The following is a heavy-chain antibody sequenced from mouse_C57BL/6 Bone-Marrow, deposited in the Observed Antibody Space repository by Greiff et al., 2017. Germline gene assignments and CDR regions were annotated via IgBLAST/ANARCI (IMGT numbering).Heavy chain of an antibody. CDR2: ISGGGGNT. J-gene: IGHJ4*01. V-gene: IGHV5-9*01. Sequence: EVKVVESGGGLVKPGGSLTLSCAASGFTFSSYTMSWVRQTPEKRLAWVATISGGGGNTYYPASVKGRFTISRDNAKNTLYLQMSSLRSEDTALYYCARRYDYDGYAMDYWGQGTSVTVSS. CDR1: GFTFSSYT. CDR3: ARRYDYDGYAMDY. D-gene: IGHD2-4*01.